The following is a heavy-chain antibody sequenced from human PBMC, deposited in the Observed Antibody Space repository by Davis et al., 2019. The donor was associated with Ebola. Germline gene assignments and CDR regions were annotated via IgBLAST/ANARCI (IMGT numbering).Heavy chain of an antibody. Sequence: GESLKISCAASGFTFSSYGMHWVRQAPGKGLEWVAFTSYDGSSDFYADSVKGRFSISRDNSKKTSYLEINSLRPEDTALYFCGKNRHIIRGLAPVDYWGQGTLVSVSS. J-gene: IGHJ4*02. CDR2: TSYDGSSD. D-gene: IGHD3-10*01. CDR3: GKNRHIIRGLAPVDY. V-gene: IGHV3-30*18. CDR1: GFTFSSYG.